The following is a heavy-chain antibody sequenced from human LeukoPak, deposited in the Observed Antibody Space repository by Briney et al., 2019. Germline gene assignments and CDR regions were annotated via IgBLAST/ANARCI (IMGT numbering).Heavy chain of an antibody. V-gene: IGHV4-59*13. CDR1: GASISDYY. J-gene: IGHJ4*02. CDR2: IYYSGST. CDR3: ARKSSSGWYFDY. D-gene: IGHD6-19*01. Sequence: PSETLSLTCTVSGASISDYYWSWIRQPPGKGLEWIGYIYYSGSTNYNPSLKSRVTISIDTSKNQFSLKVSSVTAADTAVYYCARKSSSGWYFDYWGQGTLVTVSS.